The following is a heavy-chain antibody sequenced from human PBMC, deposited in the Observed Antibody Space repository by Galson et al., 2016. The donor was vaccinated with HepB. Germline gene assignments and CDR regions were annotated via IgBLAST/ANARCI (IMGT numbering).Heavy chain of an antibody. Sequence: SETLSLTCSVSASSISSGYYWGWIRQSPGKGLEWIGNIYHSGNTYYNPSLKSRVTISVDTSKNQFSLKLSSVTAADTAVYYCARQSYIGSYPSYFDCWGQGTLVTVSS. CDR2: IYHSGNT. V-gene: IGHV4-38-2*02. J-gene: IGHJ4*02. CDR3: ARQSYIGSYPSYFDC. D-gene: IGHD1-26*01. CDR1: ASSISSGYY.